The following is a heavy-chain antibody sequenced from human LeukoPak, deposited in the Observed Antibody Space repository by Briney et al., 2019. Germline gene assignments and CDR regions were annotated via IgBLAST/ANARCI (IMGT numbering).Heavy chain of an antibody. CDR3: ARRIAVAGPDPNWFDP. D-gene: IGHD6-19*01. V-gene: IGHV5-51*01. CDR2: IYPGDSDT. J-gene: IGHJ5*02. Sequence: GESLQISCKGSGSRFTSYWIGWVRQMPGKGLEWMGIIYPGDSDTRYSPSFQGQVTISADKSISTAYLQWSSLKASDTAMYYCARRIAVAGPDPNWFDPWGQGTLVTVSS. CDR1: GSRFTSYW.